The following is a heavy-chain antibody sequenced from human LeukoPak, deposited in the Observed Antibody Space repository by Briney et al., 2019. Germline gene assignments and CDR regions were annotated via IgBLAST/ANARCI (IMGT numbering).Heavy chain of an antibody. CDR3: AIIVGAYGPEYFHY. J-gene: IGHJ1*01. Sequence: ASVKVSCKASGHTFTGYYIHWVRQAPGQGLEWMGWINPNSGGTNYAQKFQGRLTMTRDTSISTAYMELSRLRSDDTAVYYCAIIVGAYGPEYFHYWGQGTLVTVSS. CDR1: GHTFTGYY. V-gene: IGHV1-2*02. CDR2: INPNSGGT. D-gene: IGHD1-26*01.